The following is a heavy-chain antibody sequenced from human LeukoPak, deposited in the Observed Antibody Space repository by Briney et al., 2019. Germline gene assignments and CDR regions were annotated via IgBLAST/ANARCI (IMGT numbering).Heavy chain of an antibody. V-gene: IGHV1-18*04. D-gene: IGHD3-10*01. CDR2: ISAYNGNT. CDR1: GYTFTGYY. CDR3: ARWVVTMVRGVMRGYNWFDP. Sequence: GASVKVSCKASGYTFTGYYMHWVRQAPGQGLEWMGWISAYNGNTNYAQKLQGRVTMTTDTSTSTAYMELRSLRSDDTAVYYCARWVVTMVRGVMRGYNWFDPWGQGTLVTASS. J-gene: IGHJ5*02.